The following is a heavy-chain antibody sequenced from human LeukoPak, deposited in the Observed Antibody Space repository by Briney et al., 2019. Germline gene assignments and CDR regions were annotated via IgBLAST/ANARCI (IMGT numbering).Heavy chain of an antibody. J-gene: IGHJ6*02. D-gene: IGHD2-2*01. Sequence: SETLSLTCTVSGGSISSYYWSWIRQPPGKGLEWIGYIYYSGSTNYNPSLKSRVTISVDTSKNQFSLKLSSVTAADTAVYYCARLGRYCSSTSCSEYYYYGMDVWGQGTTVTVSS. V-gene: IGHV4-59*01. CDR1: GGSISSYY. CDR2: IYYSGST. CDR3: ARLGRYCSSTSCSEYYYYGMDV.